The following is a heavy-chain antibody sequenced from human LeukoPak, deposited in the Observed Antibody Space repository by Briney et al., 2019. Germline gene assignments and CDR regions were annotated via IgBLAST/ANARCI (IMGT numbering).Heavy chain of an antibody. CDR3: ARGSREMATIFDY. J-gene: IGHJ4*02. CDR1: GDSISNYW. CDR2: TYTSGDT. Sequence: SETLSLTCSVSGDSISNYWWNWIRQPAGKELEWIGRTYTSGDTNYNPSLKSRVTMSVDTSKNQVSLRLTSVIAADTAVYYCARGSREMATIFDYWGQGTLVTVSS. D-gene: IGHD5-24*01. V-gene: IGHV4-4*07.